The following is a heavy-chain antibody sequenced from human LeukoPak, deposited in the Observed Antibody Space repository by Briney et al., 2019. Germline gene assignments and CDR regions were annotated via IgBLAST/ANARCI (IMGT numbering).Heavy chain of an antibody. CDR3: AKDYGDNSWYFDY. CDR1: GFTFSSYA. Sequence: PGGSLRPSCAASGFTFSSYAMHWVRQAPGKGLEYVSAISSNGGSTYYANSVKGRFTISRDNSKNTLYLRMGSLRAEDMAVYYCAKDYGDNSWYFDYWGQGTLVTVSS. J-gene: IGHJ4*02. D-gene: IGHD4-23*01. V-gene: IGHV3-64*01. CDR2: ISSNGGST.